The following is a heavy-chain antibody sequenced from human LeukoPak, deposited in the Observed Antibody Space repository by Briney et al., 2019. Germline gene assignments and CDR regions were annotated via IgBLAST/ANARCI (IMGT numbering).Heavy chain of an antibody. Sequence: PSETLSLTCAVSGGSFSNYYWSWIRQPPGKGLEWIGEINHSGSTKYNPSLKSRVTISVDRSKNQFSLKLTSVTAADTAVYYCARGPDFYDSSGYYPIWGQGTLVTVSS. D-gene: IGHD3-22*01. CDR1: GGSFSNYY. J-gene: IGHJ4*02. V-gene: IGHV4-34*01. CDR2: INHSGST. CDR3: ARGPDFYDSSGYYPI.